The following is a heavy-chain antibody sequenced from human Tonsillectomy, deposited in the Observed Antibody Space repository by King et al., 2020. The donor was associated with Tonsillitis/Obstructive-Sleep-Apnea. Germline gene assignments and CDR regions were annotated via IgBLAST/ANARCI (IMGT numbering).Heavy chain of an antibody. J-gene: IGHJ4*02. V-gene: IGHV1-18*01. CDR1: GYTFTNYG. CDR3: ARDSMSHYFDSSAYYTFDY. CDR2: SSAYNGNT. D-gene: IGHD3-22*01. Sequence: QLVQAGAEVKKPGASVKVFCKGSGYTFTNYGISWVRQAPGQGLEWMGWSSAYNGNTKSAQKLQGRVTMTTDASTSTAYMELRSLRSDDTAVYYCARDSMSHYFDSSAYYTFDYWGQGTLVTVSS.